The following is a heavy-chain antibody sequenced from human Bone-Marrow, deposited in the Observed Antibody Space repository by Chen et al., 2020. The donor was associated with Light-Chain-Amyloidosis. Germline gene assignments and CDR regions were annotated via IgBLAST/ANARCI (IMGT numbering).Heavy chain of an antibody. CDR3: VKDVENSSPSYFDY. CDR1: GFTFDDYA. Sequence: EVQLVESGGGLVQPGRSLRLSCAASGFTFDDYAMHWVRLVPGKGLEWVSGIHWDSGFIDYADSVKGRFTISRDNAKNSLYLQMNSLRTEDTALYYSVKDVENSSPSYFDYWGQGTLVTVSS. CDR2: IHWDSGFI. J-gene: IGHJ4*02. V-gene: IGHV3-9*01. D-gene: IGHD6-6*01.